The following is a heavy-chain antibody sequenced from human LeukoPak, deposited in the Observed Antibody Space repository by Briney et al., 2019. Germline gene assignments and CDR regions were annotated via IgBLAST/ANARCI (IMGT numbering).Heavy chain of an antibody. J-gene: IGHJ5*02. CDR3: ARQVDCSGGTCYYSNWFDP. V-gene: IGHV5-10-1*01. CDR2: IDPSDSHT. Sequence: GESLRISCKVSGYNFTTSRIHCVRQMPGKGLEWMGRIDPSDSHTNYRPSFQGHVTFSADKSTSTAYLQWTSLKASDSGIYYRARQVDCSGGTCYYSNWFDPWGQGTLVIVSS. D-gene: IGHD2-15*01. CDR1: GYNFTTSR.